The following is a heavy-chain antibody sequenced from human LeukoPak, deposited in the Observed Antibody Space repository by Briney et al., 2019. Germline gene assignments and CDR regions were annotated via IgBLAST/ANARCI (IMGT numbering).Heavy chain of an antibody. D-gene: IGHD3-9*01. J-gene: IGHJ4*02. V-gene: IGHV3-30*18. CDR3: AKEDYDILTGYFPPDY. Sequence: GGSLRLSCAASGFTFSSYAMSWVRQAPGKGLEWVAVISYNGSNKYYADSVKGRFTISRDNSKNTLYLQMNSLRAEDTAVYYCAKEDYDILTGYFPPDYWGQGTLVTVSP. CDR2: ISYNGSNK. CDR1: GFTFSSYA.